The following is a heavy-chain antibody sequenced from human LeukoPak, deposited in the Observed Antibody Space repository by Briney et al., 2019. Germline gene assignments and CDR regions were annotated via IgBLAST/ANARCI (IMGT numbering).Heavy chain of an antibody. J-gene: IGHJ4*02. D-gene: IGHD5-24*01. V-gene: IGHV3-13*01. CDR3: ARGTGERATHFDY. CDR2: IATAGDT. CDR1: GFTFSRYD. Sequence: PGGSLRLSCAASGFTFSRYDMHWVRQATGKGLEWVSAIATAGDTYYPGSVKGRFTISRENAKNSLYLQMNSLRAGDTAVYYCARGTGERATHFDYWGQGTLVTVSS.